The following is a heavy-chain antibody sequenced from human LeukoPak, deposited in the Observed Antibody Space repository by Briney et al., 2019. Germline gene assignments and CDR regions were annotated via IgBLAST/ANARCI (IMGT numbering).Heavy chain of an antibody. D-gene: IGHD3-10*02. CDR3: AELGITMIGGF. J-gene: IGHJ6*04. V-gene: IGHV3-48*03. CDR2: ISSSGSTI. Sequence: PGGSLRLSCAASGFTFSSYEMNWVRQAPGKGLEWVSYISSSGSTIYYADSVKGRFTISRDNAKNSLYLQMNSLRAEDTAVYYCAELGITMIGGFWGKGTTVTISS. CDR1: GFTFSSYE.